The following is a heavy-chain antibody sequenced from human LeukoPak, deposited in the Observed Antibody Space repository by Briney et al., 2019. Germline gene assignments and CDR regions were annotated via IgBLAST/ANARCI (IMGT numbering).Heavy chain of an antibody. J-gene: IGHJ3*02. V-gene: IGHV3-30-3*01. CDR3: ARPLGGDSSGYPDAFDI. CDR1: GFTFSSYA. Sequence: GGSLRLSCAASGFTFSSYAMHWVRQAPGKGLEWVAVISYDGSNKYYADSVKGRFTISRDNSKNTLYLQMNSLRAEDTAVYYRARPLGGDSSGYPDAFDIWGQGTMVTVSS. CDR2: ISYDGSNK. D-gene: IGHD3-22*01.